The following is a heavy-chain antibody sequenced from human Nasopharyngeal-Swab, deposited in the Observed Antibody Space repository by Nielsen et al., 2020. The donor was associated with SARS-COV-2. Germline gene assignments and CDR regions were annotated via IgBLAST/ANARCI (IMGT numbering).Heavy chain of an antibody. CDR3: AKGVGYGDMGCFDE. CDR2: ISGSGGNT. CDR1: GFTFSDSA. V-gene: IGHV3-23*01. D-gene: IGHD4-17*01. Sequence: GESLKISCAASGFTFSDSAIHWVRQAPGKGLEWVSGISGSGGNTYYADPVKGRFTISRDNSMETLYLQMNSLRVEDTAVYYCAKGVGYGDMGCFDEWGQGTLVTASS. J-gene: IGHJ4*02.